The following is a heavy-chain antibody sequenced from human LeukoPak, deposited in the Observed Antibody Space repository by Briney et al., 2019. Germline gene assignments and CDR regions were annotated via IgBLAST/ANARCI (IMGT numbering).Heavy chain of an antibody. CDR2: ISGSGGST. V-gene: IGHV3-23*01. CDR3: AKGNPLFYFDY. J-gene: IGHJ4*02. Sequence: GGSLRLSCAASGFTVSSNYMSWVRQTPGKGLEWVSSISGSGGSTCYADSVKGRFTISRDNSKNTVYLQMNSLRAEDTAVYYCAKGNPLFYFDYWGQGTLVTVSS. D-gene: IGHD2-21*01. CDR1: GFTVSSNY.